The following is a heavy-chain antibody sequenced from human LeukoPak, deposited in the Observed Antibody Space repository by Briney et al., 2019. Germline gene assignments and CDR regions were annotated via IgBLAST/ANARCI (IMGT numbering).Heavy chain of an antibody. CDR1: GFTFSSYA. V-gene: IGHV3-30-3*01. CDR3: ARDRRIAAAGTWWFDP. CDR2: ISYDGSNK. J-gene: IGHJ5*02. D-gene: IGHD6-13*01. Sequence: PGGSLRLSCAASGFTFSSYAMHWVRQAPGKGLEWVAVISYDGSNKYYADSVKGRFTISRDNSKNTLYLQMNSLRAEDTAVYYCARDRRIAAAGTWWFDPWGQGTLVTVSS.